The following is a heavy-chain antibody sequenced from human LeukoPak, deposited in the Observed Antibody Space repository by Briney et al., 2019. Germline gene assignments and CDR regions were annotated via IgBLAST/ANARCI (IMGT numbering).Heavy chain of an antibody. CDR3: ARGLSDSSSWFYAYDY. CDR2: VYYSGST. Sequence: SETLSLTCTVSGGSISSYYWSWIRQPPGKGLEWIGYVYYSGSTNYNPSLKSRVTTSVDTSKNQFSLKLSSVTAADTAVYYCARGLSDSSSWFYAYDYWGQGTLVTVSS. J-gene: IGHJ4*02. CDR1: GGSISSYY. V-gene: IGHV4-59*01. D-gene: IGHD6-13*01.